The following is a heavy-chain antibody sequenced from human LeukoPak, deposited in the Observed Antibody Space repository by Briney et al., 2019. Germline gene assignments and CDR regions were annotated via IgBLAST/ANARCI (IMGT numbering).Heavy chain of an antibody. V-gene: IGHV4-31*03. CDR3: ALGGRQQPGYH. J-gene: IGHJ5*02. CDR1: GGSIRSGGDY. D-gene: IGHD6-13*01. CDR2: IYYSGST. Sequence: SQTLSLTCTVSGGSIRSGGDYWNWIRQHPERGLEWIGYIYYSGSTYYNPSLKSRVTISADGSKNQFSLRLSSVTAADTAVYYCALGGRQQPGYHWGQGTLVTVSS.